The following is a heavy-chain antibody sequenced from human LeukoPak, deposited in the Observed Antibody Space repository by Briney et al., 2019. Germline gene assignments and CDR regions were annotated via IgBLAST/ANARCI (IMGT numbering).Heavy chain of an antibody. V-gene: IGHV3-23*01. CDR1: GFTSDDYGITFDDYG. J-gene: IGHJ4*02. D-gene: IGHD7-27*01. CDR3: AKGGPTGDLQSPGRDW. CDR2: ISRSDSST. Sequence: GGSLRLSCAASGFTSDDYGITFDDYGMSWVRQAPGKGLEWASLISRSDSSTYYADSVKGRFTISRDNSKNTLYLQMSSLRAEDTAVYFCAKGGPTGDLQSPGRDWWGQGTLVTVSS.